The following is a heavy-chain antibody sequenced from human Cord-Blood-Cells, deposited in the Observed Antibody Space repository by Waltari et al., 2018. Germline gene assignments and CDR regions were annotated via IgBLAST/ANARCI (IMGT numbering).Heavy chain of an antibody. CDR3: ARGTLYSSSEYFQH. CDR1: GFTFSSYG. V-gene: IGHV3-33*01. J-gene: IGHJ1*01. D-gene: IGHD6-6*01. Sequence: QVQLVESGGGVVQPGRSLRLSCAASGFTFSSYGMHWVRQAPGKGLEWVAVIWYDGSNKYYADSVKGRFTISRDNSKNTLYLQMNSLRAEDTAVYYCARGTLYSSSEYFQHWGQGTLVTVSS. CDR2: IWYDGSNK.